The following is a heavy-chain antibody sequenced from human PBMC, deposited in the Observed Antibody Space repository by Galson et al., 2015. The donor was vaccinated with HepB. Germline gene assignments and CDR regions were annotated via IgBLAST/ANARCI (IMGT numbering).Heavy chain of an antibody. CDR2: VSTFNGNT. D-gene: IGHD6-19*01. V-gene: IGHV1-18*01. J-gene: IGHJ6*02. Sequence: SVKVSCKASGYSFINYGISWVRQAPGQGLEWMGWVSTFNGNTNYAQKFQGRVTMTTDTSTSTAYIDLRSLRSDDTAIYFCARGYSSGLTPSYYYGMDVWGQGTTVTFSS. CDR1: GYSFINYG. CDR3: ARGYSSGLTPSYYYGMDV.